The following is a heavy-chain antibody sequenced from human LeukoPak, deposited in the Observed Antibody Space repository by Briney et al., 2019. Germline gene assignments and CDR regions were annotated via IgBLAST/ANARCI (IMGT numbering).Heavy chain of an antibody. Sequence: SETLTLTCTVSGCSFSSYYWSWIRQPPGKGLEWVGYICYSGSTKYYPSLKRRVIILVGPSKNQFFFKQGSVTGAEPAVYYCGSTDYNPSLKSRITISVDTSKNQFSLKLSSVTAADTAVYYCARDLAIMVRGEGDAFDIWGQGTMVTVSS. J-gene: IGHJ3*02. CDR2: ICYSGST. CDR1: GCSFSSYY. V-gene: IGHV4-59*01. D-gene: IGHD3-10*01. CDR3: GSTDYNPSLKSRITISVDTSKNQFSLKLSSVTAADTAVYYCARDLAIMVRGEGDAFDI.